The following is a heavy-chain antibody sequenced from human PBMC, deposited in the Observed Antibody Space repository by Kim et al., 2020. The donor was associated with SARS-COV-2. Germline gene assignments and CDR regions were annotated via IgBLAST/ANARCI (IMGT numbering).Heavy chain of an antibody. CDR3: ARGPRVNWKIGC. CDR1: GFTFSSYE. J-gene: IGHJ4*02. V-gene: IGHV3-48*03. D-gene: IGHD1-20*01. CDR2: ISSSGSTTI. Sequence: GGSLRLSCAASGFTFSSYEMNWVRQAPGKGLEWVSYISSSGSTTIYNADSVKGRFTISRDNAKDSLYLQMNSLRGEDTGVYYCARGPRVNWKIGCWGQGT.